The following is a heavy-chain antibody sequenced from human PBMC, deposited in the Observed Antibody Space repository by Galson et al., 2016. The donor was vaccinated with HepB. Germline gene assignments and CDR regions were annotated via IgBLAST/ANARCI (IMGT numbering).Heavy chain of an antibody. D-gene: IGHD4-17*01. CDR2: IYWDNDK. V-gene: IGHV2-5*02. CDR1: GFSLSTSGVG. J-gene: IGHJ5*01. CDR3: ARTTMVTHFGFDS. Sequence: PALVKPTQTLTLTCTFSGFSLSTSGVGVGWIRQPPEKALEWLALIYWDNDKRYSSSLKSRLTITKDTSKNQVVLTMTNMDPVDSAPYYCARTTMVTHFGFDSWGQGTLVTVSS.